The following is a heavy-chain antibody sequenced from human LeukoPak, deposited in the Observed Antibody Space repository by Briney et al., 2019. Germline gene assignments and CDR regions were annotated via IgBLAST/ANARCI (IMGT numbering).Heavy chain of an antibody. Sequence: GGSLRLSCEASGFTFSSYWMSWVRQAPGKGLEWVANIKQDRSETYYVDSVKGRFTISRDNAKNSLYLQMNSLRVEDTAVYYCVREARERGGFDYWGQGALVTVSS. V-gene: IGHV3-7*01. J-gene: IGHJ4*02. CDR2: IKQDRSET. CDR1: GFTFSSYW. D-gene: IGHD5-24*01. CDR3: VREARERGGFDY.